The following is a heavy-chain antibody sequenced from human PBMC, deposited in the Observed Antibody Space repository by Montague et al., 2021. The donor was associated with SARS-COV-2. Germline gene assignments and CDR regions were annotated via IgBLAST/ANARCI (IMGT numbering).Heavy chain of an antibody. CDR1: GGSITRNYY. Sequence: SETLSLTCTVSGGSITRNYYWGWIRQPPGKGLEWVGNIYDSGTTXXNPXXXCRVTISVDASKNQFSLNLTSVTAADTAVYYCARPLVRGVPKAFDIWGQGALVIVSS. CDR2: IYDSGTT. J-gene: IGHJ3*02. V-gene: IGHV4-39*01. D-gene: IGHD3-10*01. CDR3: ARPLVRGVPKAFDI.